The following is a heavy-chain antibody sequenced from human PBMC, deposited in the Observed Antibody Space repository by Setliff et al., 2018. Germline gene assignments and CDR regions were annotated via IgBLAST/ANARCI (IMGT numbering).Heavy chain of an antibody. CDR1: GFTFDDYG. J-gene: IGHJ1*01. Sequence: GGSLRLSCAASGFTFDDYGMAWVRQAPGKGLEWVSGINWSGAGTGYADSVKGRFTISRDNPSLQSRVTISVDMSKNQFSMKLTSVTAADTAVYYCARVDFTMIQGVLGLWGQGTLVTAPQ. CDR2: INWSGAGT. D-gene: IGHD2-21*01. CDR3: TSVTAADTAVYYCARVDFTMIQGVLGL. V-gene: IGHV3-20*01.